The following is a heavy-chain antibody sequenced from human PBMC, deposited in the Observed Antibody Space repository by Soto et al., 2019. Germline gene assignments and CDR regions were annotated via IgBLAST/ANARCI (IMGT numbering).Heavy chain of an antibody. CDR2: IKSKTDGGTT. J-gene: IGHJ4*02. V-gene: IGHV3-15*07. Sequence: GGSLRLSCAASGFTFSNAWMNWVRQAPGKGLEWVGRIKSKTDGGTTDYAAPVKGRFTISRDDSKNTLYLQMNSLKTEDTAVYYCTTEPEPEQQLVLWGWGQGTLVTVSS. CDR1: GFTFSNAW. D-gene: IGHD6-13*01. CDR3: TTEPEPEQQLVLWG.